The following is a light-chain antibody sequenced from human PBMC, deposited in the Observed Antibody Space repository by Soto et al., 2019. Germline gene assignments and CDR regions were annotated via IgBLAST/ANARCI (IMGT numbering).Light chain of an antibody. CDR3: QQFGSSRRGT. CDR2: GAS. Sequence: ETVLTQSPGTLSLSPGERATLSCRASQSVSSSYLAWYQQKPGQAPRLLIYGASSRATGIPDRFSGSGSGTDFTLSISRLEPEDFAVYSCQQFGSSRRGTFGLGTKVEIK. CDR1: QSVSSSY. V-gene: IGKV3-20*01. J-gene: IGKJ1*01.